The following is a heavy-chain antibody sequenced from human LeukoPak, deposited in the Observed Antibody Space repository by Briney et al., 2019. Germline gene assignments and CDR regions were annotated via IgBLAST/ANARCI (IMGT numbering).Heavy chain of an antibody. CDR2: INWNGGST. D-gene: IGHD4-23*01. J-gene: IGHJ4*02. CDR1: GFTFDDYG. Sequence: GGSLRLSCAASGFTFDDYGMSWVRQAPGKGLEWVSNINWNGGSTGYADSMKGRFTISRDNAKNAVYLHMNSLRAEDTAVYYCAKLLSNSGRFLYWGQGTLVTVSS. CDR3: AKLLSNSGRFLY. V-gene: IGHV3-20*04.